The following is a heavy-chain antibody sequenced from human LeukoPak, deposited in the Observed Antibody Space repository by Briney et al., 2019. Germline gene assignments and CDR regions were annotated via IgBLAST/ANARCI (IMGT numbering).Heavy chain of an antibody. J-gene: IGHJ4*02. CDR2: INHSGST. D-gene: IGHD1-14*01. CDR3: AREGFGNLDY. CDR1: GGSFSGYY. V-gene: IGHV4-34*01. Sequence: SETLSLTCAVYGGSFSGYYWSWIRQPPGKGLEWIGEINHSGSTNYNPSLKSRVTISVDTSKNQFSLKLSSVTAADTAVYYCAREGFGNLDYWGQGTLVAVSS.